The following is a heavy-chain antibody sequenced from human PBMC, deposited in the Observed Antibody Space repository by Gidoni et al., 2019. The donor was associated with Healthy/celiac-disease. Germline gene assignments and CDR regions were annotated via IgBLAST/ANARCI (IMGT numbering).Heavy chain of an antibody. CDR1: GYSFTGYY. D-gene: IGHD1-26*01. J-gene: IGHJ3*02. Sequence: QVQLVQSGAGVKKPGASVTVSCKALGYSFTGYYMHCVRQAPGQGLEWMGRINPNSGGTNYAQKFQGRVTRTRDTSISTAYMELSRLRSDDTAVYYCASVGATYGGAFDIWGQGTMVPSLQ. V-gene: IGHV1-2*06. CDR3: ASVGATYGGAFDI. CDR2: INPNSGGT.